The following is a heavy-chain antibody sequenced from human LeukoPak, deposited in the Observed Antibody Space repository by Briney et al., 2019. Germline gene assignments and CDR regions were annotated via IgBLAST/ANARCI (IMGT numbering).Heavy chain of an antibody. J-gene: IGHJ3*02. CDR3: ARDDSPQDSGRYFDAFDM. Sequence: GGSLRLSCVGSGFTFSTYWMTWVRQALGKGLEWVANIRRDGDVEHYADSVGGRFTVSRDNAKNSMYLQMNSLRAEDTAVYYCARDDSPQDSGRYFDAFDMWGQGTMVTVSS. CDR1: GFTFSTYW. CDR2: IRRDGDVE. D-gene: IGHD3-10*01. V-gene: IGHV3-7*01.